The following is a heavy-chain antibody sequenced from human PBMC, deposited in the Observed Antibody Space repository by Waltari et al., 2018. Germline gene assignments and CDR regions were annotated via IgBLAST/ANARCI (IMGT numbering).Heavy chain of an antibody. Sequence: QLQLQESGPGLVKPSETLSLTCTVSGGSISSSSYYWGWIRQPPGKGLEWIGSIYYSGSTYYNPSLKSRVTISVDTSKNQFSLKLSSVTAADTAVYYCARDRAWGSYRYPDYWGQGTLVTVSS. D-gene: IGHD3-16*02. J-gene: IGHJ4*02. CDR1: GGSISSSSYY. CDR3: ARDRAWGSYRYPDY. V-gene: IGHV4-39*07. CDR2: IYYSGST.